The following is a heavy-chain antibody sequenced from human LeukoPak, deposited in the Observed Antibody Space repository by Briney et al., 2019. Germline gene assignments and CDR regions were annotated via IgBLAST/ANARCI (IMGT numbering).Heavy chain of an antibody. CDR3: ARSVYYGSGSYPFDY. J-gene: IGHJ4*02. CDR2: IYYSGST. D-gene: IGHD3-10*01. CDR1: SGSISSYY. Sequence: ETLSLTCTISSGSISSYYWSWIRQPPGKGLEWIGYIYYSGSTNYNPSLKSRVTISVDTSKNQFSLKLSSVTAADTAVYYCARSVYYGSGSYPFDYWGQGTLVTVSS. V-gene: IGHV4-59*01.